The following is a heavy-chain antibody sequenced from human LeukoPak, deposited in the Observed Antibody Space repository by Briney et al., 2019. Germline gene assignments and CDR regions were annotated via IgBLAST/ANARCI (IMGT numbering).Heavy chain of an antibody. D-gene: IGHD4-11*01. J-gene: IGHJ1*01. CDR3: ALDSEYSNYVGYFHH. CDR1: GFSLSTSGVG. Sequence: SGPTLLKPAQTLTLTFTFSGFSLSTSGVGVGWIRQPPGKALEWLALIYWNDDKRYSPSLKNRLTITKDTSKNQVVLTMTNMDPVDTATYYCALDSEYSNYVGYFHHWGQGTLVTVSS. V-gene: IGHV2-5*01. CDR2: IYWNDDK.